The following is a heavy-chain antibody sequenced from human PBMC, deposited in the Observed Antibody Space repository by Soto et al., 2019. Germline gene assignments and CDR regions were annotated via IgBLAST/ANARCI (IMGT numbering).Heavy chain of an antibody. CDR2: INHSGST. Sequence: SETLSLTCAVYGGSFSGYCWSWIRQPPGKGLEWIGEINHSGSTNYNPSLKSRVTISVDTSKNQFSLKLSSVTAADTAVYYCGRDRATMVRGRIPRWSDPWGQGPLVTGSS. V-gene: IGHV4-34*01. CDR3: GRDRATMVRGRIPRWSDP. J-gene: IGHJ5*02. D-gene: IGHD3-10*01. CDR1: GGSFSGYC.